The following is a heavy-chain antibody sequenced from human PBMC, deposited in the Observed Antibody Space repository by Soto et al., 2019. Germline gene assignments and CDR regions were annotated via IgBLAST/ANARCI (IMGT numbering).Heavy chain of an antibody. CDR1: GFTFSSYA. J-gene: IGHJ4*02. CDR3: AKDHWAASYYDFWSGGDY. D-gene: IGHD3-3*01. V-gene: IGHV3-23*01. Sequence: EVQLLESGGGLVQPGGSLRLSCAASGFTFSSYAMSWVRQAPGKGLEWVSAISGSGGSTYYADSVKGRFTISRDNSKNTRYLQMNSLRAEDTAVYYCAKDHWAASYYDFWSGGDYWGQGTLVTVSS. CDR2: ISGSGGST.